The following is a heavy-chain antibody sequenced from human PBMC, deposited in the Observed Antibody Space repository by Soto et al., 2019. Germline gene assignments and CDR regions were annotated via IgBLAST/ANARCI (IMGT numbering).Heavy chain of an antibody. CDR1: GGSISSYY. CDR3: ACRLVGYCSGGSCYDPSHGMDV. CDR2: IYTSGST. V-gene: IGHV4-4*07. D-gene: IGHD2-15*01. J-gene: IGHJ6*02. Sequence: SETLSLTCTVSGGSISSYYWSWIRQPAGKGLEWIGRIYTSGSTNYNPSLKSRVTMSVDTSKNQFSLKLSSVTAADTAVYYCACRLVGYCSGGSCYDPSHGMDVWGQGTTVTVSS.